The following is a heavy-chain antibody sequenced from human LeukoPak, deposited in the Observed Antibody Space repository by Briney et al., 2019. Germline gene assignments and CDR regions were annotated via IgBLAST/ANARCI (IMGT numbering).Heavy chain of an antibody. CDR3: AREGPYYYDSSGYCFDY. CDR2: ISAYNGNT. CDR1: GYTFTSYG. V-gene: IGHV1-18*01. J-gene: IGHJ4*02. D-gene: IGHD3-22*01. Sequence: ASVKVSCKASGYTFTSYGISWVRQAPGRGLEWMGWISAYNGNTNYAQKLQGRVTMTTDTSTSTAYMELRSLRSDDTAVYYCAREGPYYYDSSGYCFDYWGQGTLVTVSS.